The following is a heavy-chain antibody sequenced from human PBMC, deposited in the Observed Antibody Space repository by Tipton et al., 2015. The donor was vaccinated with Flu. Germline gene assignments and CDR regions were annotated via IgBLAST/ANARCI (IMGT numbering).Heavy chain of an antibody. D-gene: IGHD5-24*01. V-gene: IGHV4-34*01. J-gene: IGHJ4*02. Sequence: LRLSCAVYGGSFSGYYWSWIRQPPGKGLEWIGEINHSGSTNYNPSLKSRVTISVDTSKNQFSLKLSSVTAADTAVYYCARGREMATISDGGQGTLVTVSS. CDR1: GGSFSGYY. CDR3: ARGREMATISD. CDR2: INHSGST.